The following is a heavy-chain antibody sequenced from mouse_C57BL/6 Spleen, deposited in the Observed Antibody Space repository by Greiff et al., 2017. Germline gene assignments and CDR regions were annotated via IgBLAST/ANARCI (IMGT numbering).Heavy chain of an antibody. CDR3: ARETVVAGYYFDD. Sequence: EVMLVESEGGLVQPGSSMKLSCTASGFTFSDYYMAWVRQVPEKGLEWVANINYDGSSTYYLDSLKSRFIISRDNAKNILYLQMSSLKSEDTATYYCARETVVAGYYFDDWGQGTTLTVSS. CDR1: GFTFSDYY. V-gene: IGHV5-16*01. D-gene: IGHD1-1*01. CDR2: INYDGSST. J-gene: IGHJ2*01.